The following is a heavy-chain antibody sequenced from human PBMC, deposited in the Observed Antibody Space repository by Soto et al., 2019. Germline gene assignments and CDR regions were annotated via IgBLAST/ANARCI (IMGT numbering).Heavy chain of an antibody. J-gene: IGHJ4*02. Sequence: PGGSLRLSCEGSGFTFRHYAMTWLRQGPGKGLEWVSTISQSGDKAYYADSVKGRFAISKDNSKKTEDLQMRNLRAEDTAVYYCAKVEEMTTSYYFDYWGQGXQVTVYS. CDR2: ISQSGDKA. CDR3: AKVEEMTTSYYFDY. V-gene: IGHV3-23*01. CDR1: GFTFRHYA. D-gene: IGHD4-4*01.